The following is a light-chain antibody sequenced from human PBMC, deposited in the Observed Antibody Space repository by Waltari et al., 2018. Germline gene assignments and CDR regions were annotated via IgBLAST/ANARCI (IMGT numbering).Light chain of an antibody. CDR1: QSFSSW. Sequence: DIQMTQSPSTLSASVGDRVTITCRASQSFSSWLAWYQQKPGKAPKLLIYEASTLESGLPSRFRGSGSGTEFTLTISSLQPDASATYFCQQYNRYPYTFGQGTKLEIK. CDR2: EAS. J-gene: IGKJ2*01. CDR3: QQYNRYPYT. V-gene: IGKV1-5*03.